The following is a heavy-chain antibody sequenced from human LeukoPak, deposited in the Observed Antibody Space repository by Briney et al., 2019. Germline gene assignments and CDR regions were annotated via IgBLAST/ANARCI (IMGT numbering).Heavy chain of an antibody. CDR1: GVPMSSSPYY. CDR3: ARHDCDSSRCSVNWFDP. CDR2: IYDSGNT. V-gene: IGHV4-39*01. Sequence: SETLSLTCTVPGVPMSSSPYYWGWIRQPPGKGLEWIGTIYDSGNTNYNPSLRSRLTISVDTSRNQFSLKLSSVTAADTAVYYCARHDCDSSRCSVNWFDPWGQGTLVTVSS. D-gene: IGHD2/OR15-2a*01. J-gene: IGHJ5*02.